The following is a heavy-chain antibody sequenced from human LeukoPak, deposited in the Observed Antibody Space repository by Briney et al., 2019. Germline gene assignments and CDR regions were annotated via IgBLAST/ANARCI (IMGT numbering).Heavy chain of an antibody. CDR1: GYTFTSYY. CDR2: INPSGGST. Sequence: ASVKVSCKASGYTFTSYYMHWVRQAPGQGLEWMGIINPSGGSTSYAQKFQGRVTMTRDTSTSTVYVELSNLRSEDTAVYYCARVATTSPFFDYWGQGTLVTVSS. J-gene: IGHJ4*02. CDR3: ARVATTSPFFDY. V-gene: IGHV1-46*01. D-gene: IGHD1-26*01.